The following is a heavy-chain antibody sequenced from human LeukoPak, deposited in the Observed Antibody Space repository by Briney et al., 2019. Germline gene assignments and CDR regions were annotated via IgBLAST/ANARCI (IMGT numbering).Heavy chain of an antibody. D-gene: IGHD2-2*02. CDR2: INHSGST. CDR1: GGSFSGYY. Sequence: SETLSLTCAVYGGSFSGYYWSWIRQPPGKGLEWIGEINHSGSTNYNPSLKSRVTISVDTSKNQFSLKLNSVTAADTAVYYCARGPGYCSSTSCYIDYWGQGTLVTVSS. J-gene: IGHJ4*02. V-gene: IGHV4-34*01. CDR3: ARGPGYCSSTSCYIDY.